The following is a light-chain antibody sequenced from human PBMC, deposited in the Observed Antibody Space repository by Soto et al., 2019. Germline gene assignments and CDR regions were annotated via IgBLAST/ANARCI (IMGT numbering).Light chain of an antibody. J-gene: IGLJ2*01. Sequence: QSALTQPPSASGSPGQSVTISCTGTSSDVGGYDFVSWYQQYPGKAPKLMMYEVTKRSSGVPDRFSGSKSGNTASLTVSGLQAEDEADYYCSSYAGNSLVFGGGTKFTVL. CDR2: EVT. V-gene: IGLV2-8*01. CDR1: SSDVGGYDF. CDR3: SSYAGNSLV.